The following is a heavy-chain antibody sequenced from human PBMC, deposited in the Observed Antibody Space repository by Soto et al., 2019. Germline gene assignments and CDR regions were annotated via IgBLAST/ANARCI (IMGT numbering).Heavy chain of an antibody. Sequence: ASVKVSCKASGYTFTGYYMHWVRQAPGQGLEWMGWISAYNGNTNYAQKLQGRVTMTTDTSTSTAYMELRSLRSDDTAVYYCARERIQFGGVIVKVQNDYWGQGTLVTVSS. D-gene: IGHD3-16*02. J-gene: IGHJ4*02. V-gene: IGHV1-18*04. CDR1: GYTFTGYY. CDR3: ARERIQFGGVIVKVQNDY. CDR2: ISAYNGNT.